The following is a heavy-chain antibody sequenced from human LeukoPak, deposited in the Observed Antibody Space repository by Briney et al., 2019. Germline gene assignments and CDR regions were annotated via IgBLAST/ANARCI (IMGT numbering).Heavy chain of an antibody. CDR3: ARDGGYNWNYGTVFDY. D-gene: IGHD1-7*01. CDR2: ISSSSSYI. V-gene: IGHV3-21*01. J-gene: IGHJ4*02. CDR1: GFTFSSYS. Sequence: GGSLRLSCAASGFTFSSYSMNWVRQAPGKGLEWVSSISSSSSYIYYADSVKGRFTISRDNAKNSLYLQMNSLRAEDTAVYYCARDGGYNWNYGTVFDYWGQGTLVTVSS.